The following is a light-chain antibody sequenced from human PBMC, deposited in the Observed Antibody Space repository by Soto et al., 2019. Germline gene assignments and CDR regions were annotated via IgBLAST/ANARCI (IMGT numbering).Light chain of an antibody. Sequence: QSALTQPASVSGSPGQSITISCTGTSSDVGAYDYVSWFQQHPGQAPKLMIYDVANRPSGVSNRFSGSKSGNTASLTISGLQAEDEADYYCSSYTSSSTLLFGGGTKLTVL. CDR1: SSDVGAYDY. J-gene: IGLJ2*01. V-gene: IGLV2-14*01. CDR2: DVA. CDR3: SSYTSSSTLL.